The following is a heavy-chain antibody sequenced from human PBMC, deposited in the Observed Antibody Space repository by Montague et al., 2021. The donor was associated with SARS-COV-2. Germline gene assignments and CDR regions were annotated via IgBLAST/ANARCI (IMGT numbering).Heavy chain of an antibody. CDR3: VRYHRDCRGVDCYAVDC. D-gene: IGHD2-21*02. CDR2: VYDSGTT. V-gene: IGHV4-59*08. J-gene: IGHJ4*02. Sequence: SETLSLTCTVSGGSINTYYWGWIRQPPGKALEWIGYVYDSGTTKYSPSLKSRVTISADTSKNQFSLKLSSVTAADTAIYYCVRYHRDCRGVDCYAVDCWGQRNLVRVSS. CDR1: GGSINTYY.